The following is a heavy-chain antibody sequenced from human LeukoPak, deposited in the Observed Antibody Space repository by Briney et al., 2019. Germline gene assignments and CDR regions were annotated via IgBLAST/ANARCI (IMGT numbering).Heavy chain of an antibody. J-gene: IGHJ4*02. Sequence: SETLSLTCTVSGGSISSYYWSWIRQPPGKGLEWIGYIYYSGSTNYNPSLKSRVTISVDTSKNQFSLKLSSVTAADTAVYYCARAGSWFVWFDYWGQGTLVTVSS. D-gene: IGHD6-13*01. CDR2: IYYSGST. CDR3: ARAGSWFVWFDY. V-gene: IGHV4-59*01. CDR1: GGSISSYY.